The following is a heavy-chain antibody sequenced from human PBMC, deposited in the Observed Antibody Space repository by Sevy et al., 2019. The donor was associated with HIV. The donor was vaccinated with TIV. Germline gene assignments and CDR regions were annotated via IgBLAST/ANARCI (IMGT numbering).Heavy chain of an antibody. V-gene: IGHV3-30*02. J-gene: IGHJ6*02. D-gene: IGHD3-16*01. CDR3: AKGGGVPSYYGMDV. CDR1: GFTFSSYG. CDR2: IRYDGSNK. Sequence: GGSLRLSCAASGFTFSSYGMHWVRQAPGKGLEWVAFIRYDGSNKYYADSVKGRFTISRDNSKNTLYLQMNSLRAEDTAVYYCAKGGGVPSYYGMDVWGHGTTVTVSS.